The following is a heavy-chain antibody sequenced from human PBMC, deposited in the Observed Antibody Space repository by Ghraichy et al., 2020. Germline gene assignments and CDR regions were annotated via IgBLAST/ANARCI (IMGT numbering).Heavy chain of an antibody. CDR2: IYYSGST. V-gene: IGHV4-39*01. CDR3: AVEGPYYGMDV. J-gene: IGHJ6*02. CDR1: GGSISSSSYY. Sequence: ESLNISCTVSGGSISSSSYYWGWIRQPPGKGLEWIGSIYYSGSTYYNPSLKSRVTISVDTSKNQFSLKLSSVTAADTAVYHCAVEGPYYGMDVWGQGTTVTVSS.